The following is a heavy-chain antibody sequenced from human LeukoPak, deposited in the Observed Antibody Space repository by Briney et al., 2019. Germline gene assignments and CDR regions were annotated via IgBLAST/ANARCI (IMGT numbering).Heavy chain of an antibody. V-gene: IGHV4-59*01. D-gene: IGHD5-18*01. Sequence: PSETLSLTCTVYGGSINSYYWSWIRQPPGKGLEWIGYIYYIENTDYNPSLKSRATISLDTSKNQFSLKLISVTVADTAVYYCSRASRGYAYGYSDSWGQGALVTVSS. CDR3: SRASRGYAYGYSDS. J-gene: IGHJ4*02. CDR2: IYYIENT. CDR1: GGSINSYY.